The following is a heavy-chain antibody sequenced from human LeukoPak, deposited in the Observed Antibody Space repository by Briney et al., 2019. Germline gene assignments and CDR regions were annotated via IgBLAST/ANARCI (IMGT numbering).Heavy chain of an antibody. D-gene: IGHD6-13*01. CDR3: ARKDGQQGFNWFDP. CDR2: IWYDGSNK. V-gene: IGHV3-33*01. J-gene: IGHJ5*02. CDR1: GFTFSSYG. Sequence: GGSLRLSCAASGFTFSSYGMHWVRQAPGKGLEWVAVIWYDGSNKYYADSVKGRFTISRDNSKNTLYLQMNSLRAEDTAVYYCARKDGQQGFNWFDPWGQGTLVTVSS.